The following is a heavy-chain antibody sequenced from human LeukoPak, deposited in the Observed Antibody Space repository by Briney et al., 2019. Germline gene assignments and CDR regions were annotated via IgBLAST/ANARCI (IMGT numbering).Heavy chain of an antibody. CDR2: IFSDENNI. J-gene: IGHJ5*02. Sequence: GGSLRLSCAASGFSSNSHAMHWVRQAPGKGLEWVAVIFSDENNIHYADSVQGRFTISRDNSKSTLYLQMSSLRAEDTALYHCARAEAATGKPTCFDPWGQGTLVTVSS. CDR3: ARAEAATGKPTCFDP. CDR1: GFSSNSHA. V-gene: IGHV3-30-3*01. D-gene: IGHD1-1*01.